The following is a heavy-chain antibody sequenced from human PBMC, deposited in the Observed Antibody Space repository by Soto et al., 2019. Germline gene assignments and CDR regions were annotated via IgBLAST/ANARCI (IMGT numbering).Heavy chain of an antibody. CDR3: AKGLYDTSDHSNPYYYYFGMYV. CDR2: IRRSGGRT. CDR1: GFTFSNYV. Sequence: PGGSLRLSCAASGFTFSNYVMNWVRQAPGKGLEWVSGIRRSGGRTYDADSVKGRFTISRDNSNNMLYLQMNSLRAEDTAIYYCAKGLYDTSDHSNPYYYYFGMYVWGQGTTVTVSS. D-gene: IGHD3-22*01. V-gene: IGHV3-23*01. J-gene: IGHJ6*02.